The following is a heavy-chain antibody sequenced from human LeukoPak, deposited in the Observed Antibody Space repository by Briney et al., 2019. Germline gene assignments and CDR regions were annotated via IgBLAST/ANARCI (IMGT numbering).Heavy chain of an antibody. V-gene: IGHV3-21*01. CDR1: GFTVSTNY. CDR2: ISSSSSYI. D-gene: IGHD2-2*01. Sequence: GGSLRLSCAASGFTVSTNYMSWVRQAPGKGLEWVSSISSSSSYIYYADSVKGRFTISRDNAKNSLYLQMNSLRAEDTAVYYCARGGSLGYCSSTSCSFGWFDPWGQGTLVTVSS. J-gene: IGHJ5*02. CDR3: ARGGSLGYCSSTSCSFGWFDP.